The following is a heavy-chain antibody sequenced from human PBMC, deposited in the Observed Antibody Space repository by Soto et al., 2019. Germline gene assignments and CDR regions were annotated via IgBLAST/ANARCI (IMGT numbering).Heavy chain of an antibody. J-gene: IGHJ5*02. D-gene: IGHD3-9*01. Sequence: ASVKVSCKASGYTFTSYYMHWVRQAPGQGLEWMGIINPSGGSTSYAQKFQGRVTMTRDTSTSTVYMELSSLSSEDTAVYYCARDNVLRYFDWLLFRNFNWFDPWGQGTLVT. CDR2: INPSGGST. CDR3: ARDNVLRYFDWLLFRNFNWFDP. V-gene: IGHV1-46*01. CDR1: GYTFTSYY.